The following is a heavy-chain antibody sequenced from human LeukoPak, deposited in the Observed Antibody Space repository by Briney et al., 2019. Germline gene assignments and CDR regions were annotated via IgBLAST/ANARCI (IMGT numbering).Heavy chain of an antibody. Sequence: GRSLRLSCAASGFTFSSYAMHWVRQAPGKGLEWVALIWYDGSNKYYADSVKGRFTISRDNSKNTLYLQMNSLRAEDTAVYYCAKEPYDSSGYTFDYWGQGTLVTVSS. CDR1: GFTFSSYA. CDR3: AKEPYDSSGYTFDY. J-gene: IGHJ4*02. V-gene: IGHV3-33*06. CDR2: IWYDGSNK. D-gene: IGHD3-22*01.